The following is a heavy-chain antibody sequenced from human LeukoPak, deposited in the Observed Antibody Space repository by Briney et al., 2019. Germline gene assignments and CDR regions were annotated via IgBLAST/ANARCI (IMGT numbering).Heavy chain of an antibody. CDR3: ARTGGYVDRSFDY. CDR1: GYTFTGYY. Sequence: ASVKVSCKASGYTFTGYYMHRVRQAPGQGLEWMGWINPNSGGTNYAQKFQGRVTMTRDTSISTAYMELSRLRSDDTAVYYCARTGGYVDRSFDYWAREPWSPSPQ. J-gene: IGHJ4*02. D-gene: IGHD5-12*01. V-gene: IGHV1-2*02. CDR2: INPNSGGT.